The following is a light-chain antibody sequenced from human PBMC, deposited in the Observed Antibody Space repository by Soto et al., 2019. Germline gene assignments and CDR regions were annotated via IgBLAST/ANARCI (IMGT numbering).Light chain of an antibody. Sequence: QSVRKNPPPVFGAPGREVTISLPGDNPKIGAGYDVHWYQQLPGTAPKLLIYGNSNRPSGVPDRFSGSKSGTSASLAITGLQAEDEADYYCQSYDSSLSALYVFGTGTKVTVL. V-gene: IGLV1-40*01. CDR2: GNS. CDR3: QSYDSSLSALYV. J-gene: IGLJ1*01. CDR1: NPKIGAGYD.